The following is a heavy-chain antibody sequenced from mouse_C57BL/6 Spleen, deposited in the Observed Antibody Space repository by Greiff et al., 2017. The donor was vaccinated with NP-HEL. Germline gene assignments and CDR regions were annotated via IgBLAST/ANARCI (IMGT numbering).Heavy chain of an antibody. CDR3: AREEIYYGSSYEGYFDV. J-gene: IGHJ1*03. CDR1: GYAFSSSW. D-gene: IGHD1-1*01. V-gene: IGHV1-82*01. Sequence: VQLQQSGPELVKPGASVKISCKASGYAFSSSWMNWVKQRPGKGLEWIGRIYPGDGDTNYNGKFKGKATLTADKSSSTAYMQLSSLTSEDSAVYFCAREEIYYGSSYEGYFDVWGTGTTVTVSS. CDR2: IYPGDGDT.